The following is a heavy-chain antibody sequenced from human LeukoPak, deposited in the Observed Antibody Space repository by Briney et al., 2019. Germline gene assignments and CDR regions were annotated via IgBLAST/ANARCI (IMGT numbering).Heavy chain of an antibody. V-gene: IGHV4-4*07. J-gene: IGHJ5*02. CDR1: GGYISSYY. Sequence: SSETLSLTCTVSGGYISSYYWSWIRQPAGKGLEWIGRIYTSGSTNYNPSLKSRVTMSVDTSKNQFSLKLSSVTAADTAVYYCARAEYHYDILTEHWFDPWGQGTLVTVSS. CDR2: IYTSGST. CDR3: ARAEYHYDILTEHWFDP. D-gene: IGHD3-9*01.